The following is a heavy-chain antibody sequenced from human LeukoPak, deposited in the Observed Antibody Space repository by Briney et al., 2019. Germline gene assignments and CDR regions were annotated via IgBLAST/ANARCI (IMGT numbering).Heavy chain of an antibody. D-gene: IGHD3-22*01. J-gene: IGHJ4*02. CDR3: AKEAYFTYYYDSSGYPLDY. Sequence: GGSLRLSCAASGFTFSSYAMSWVRQAPGKGLEWVSAISGSGGSTYYADSVKGRFTISRDSSKNTLYLQMNSLRAEDTAVYYCAKEAYFTYYYDSSGYPLDYWVQGTLVTVSS. CDR2: ISGSGGST. CDR1: GFTFSSYA. V-gene: IGHV3-23*01.